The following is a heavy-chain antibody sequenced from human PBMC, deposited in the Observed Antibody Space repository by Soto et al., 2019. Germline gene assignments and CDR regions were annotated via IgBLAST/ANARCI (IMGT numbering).Heavy chain of an antibody. CDR1: GYTFTSYG. D-gene: IGHD6-19*01. CDR3: ARDRTGSGWYGNWFDP. Sequence: QVQLVQSGAEVKKPGASVKVSCKASGYTFTSYGISWVRQAPGQGLEWMGWISAYNGNTNYAQKLQGRVTMTTETTTSTAYMELRSLRSDDTAVYYCARDRTGSGWYGNWFDPWGQGTLVTVSS. CDR2: ISAYNGNT. J-gene: IGHJ5*02. V-gene: IGHV1-18*01.